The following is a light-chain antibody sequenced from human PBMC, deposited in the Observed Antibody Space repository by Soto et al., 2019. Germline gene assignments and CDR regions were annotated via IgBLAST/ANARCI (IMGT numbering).Light chain of an antibody. V-gene: IGLV1-40*01. CDR2: GNN. CDR3: QSYDSSLSGVV. Sequence: QSVLTPPPSVSGAPGQRVTISCTGSSSNIGAGYDVHWYQHLPGTATKLFIYGNNNRTSGVPDRFSGSKSGTSASLAITGLQAEDEADYYCQSYDSSLSGVVFGGGTKLTVL. CDR1: SSNIGAGYD. J-gene: IGLJ2*01.